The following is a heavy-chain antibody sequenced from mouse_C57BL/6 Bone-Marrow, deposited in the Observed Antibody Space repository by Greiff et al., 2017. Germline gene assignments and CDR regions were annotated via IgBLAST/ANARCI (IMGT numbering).Heavy chain of an antibody. CDR2: IDPENGDT. CDR3: TTGGYDDGAWFAY. J-gene: IGHJ3*01. CDR1: GFNIKDDY. Sequence: EVQLQQSGAELVRPGASVKLSCTASGFNIKDDYMHWVKQRPEQGLEWIGWIDPENGDTEYASKFQGKATITADTSSNTAYLQLSSLTSEDTGVYYCTTGGYDDGAWFAYWGQGTLVTVSA. V-gene: IGHV14-4*01. D-gene: IGHD2-2*01.